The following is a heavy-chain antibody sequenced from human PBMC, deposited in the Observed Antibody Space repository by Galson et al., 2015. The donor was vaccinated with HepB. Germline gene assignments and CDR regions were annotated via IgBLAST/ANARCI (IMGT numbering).Heavy chain of an antibody. V-gene: IGHV1-2*04. CDR1: GYTFTGYY. CDR2: INPNSGGT. D-gene: IGHD2-2*01. CDR3: ARESTPVEIVVVPAAIRYGMDV. Sequence: SVKVSCKASGYTFTGYYMHWVRQAPGQGLEWMGWINPNSGGTNYAQKFQGWVTMTRDTSISTAYMELSRLRSDDTAVYYCARESTPVEIVVVPAAIRYGMDVWGQGTTVTVSS. J-gene: IGHJ6*02.